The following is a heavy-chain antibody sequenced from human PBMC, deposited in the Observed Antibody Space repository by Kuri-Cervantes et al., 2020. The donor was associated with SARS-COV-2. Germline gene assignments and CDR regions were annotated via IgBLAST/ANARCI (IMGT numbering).Heavy chain of an antibody. CDR2: FIPMSGTS. CDR1: GGNFSGEV. D-gene: IGHD1-14*01. J-gene: IGHJ4*02. CDR3: ARAVGSFDF. Sequence: SVKVSCKASGGNFSGEVVSWVRQAPGQGLEWMGGFIPMSGTSNYAQKFQGRLTISADEYTNTAYMEWSGLRSEDTAVYYCARAVGSFDFWGQGTLVTVSS. V-gene: IGHV1-69*13.